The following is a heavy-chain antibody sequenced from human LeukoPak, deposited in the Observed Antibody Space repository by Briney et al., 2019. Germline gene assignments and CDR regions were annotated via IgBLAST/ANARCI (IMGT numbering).Heavy chain of an antibody. CDR3: AKAIDYDILTGYSPLHAFDI. J-gene: IGHJ3*02. D-gene: IGHD3-9*01. CDR2: ISGSGGST. CDR1: GESFSGYS. Sequence: ETLSLTCVVYGESFSGYSWSWIRQAPGKGLEWVSAISGSGGSTYYADSVKGRFTISRDNSKNTLYLQMNSLRAEDTAVYYCAKAIDYDILTGYSPLHAFDIWGQGTMVTASS. V-gene: IGHV3-23*01.